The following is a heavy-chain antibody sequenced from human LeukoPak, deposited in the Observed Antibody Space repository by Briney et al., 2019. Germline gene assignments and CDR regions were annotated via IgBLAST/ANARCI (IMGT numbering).Heavy chain of an antibody. Sequence: GGSLRLSCAASGFTFSSYDMHWARQAPGKGLEWVSAICTAGDTYYPGSVKGRFTISRENAKNSLYLQMNSLRAGDTAVYYCARSLIAAAGYYYYGMDVWGQGTTVTVSS. CDR1: GFTFSSYD. CDR2: ICTAGDT. D-gene: IGHD6-13*01. J-gene: IGHJ6*02. CDR3: ARSLIAAAGYYYYGMDV. V-gene: IGHV3-13*01.